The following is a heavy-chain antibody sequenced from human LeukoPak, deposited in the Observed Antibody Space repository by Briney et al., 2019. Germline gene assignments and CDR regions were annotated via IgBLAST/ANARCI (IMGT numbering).Heavy chain of an antibody. CDR1: GFTFSNAW. V-gene: IGHV3-15*07. CDR2: IKSKTDGGTT. D-gene: IGHD3-22*01. J-gene: IGHJ4*02. CDR3: STTYYYDSSEGY. Sequence: PGGSLRLSCAASGFTFSNAWMNWVRQAPGKGLEWVGRIKSKTDGGTTDYAAPVKGRFTILRDDPKNTLYLQMNSLETEDTAVYYCSTTYYYDSSEGYWGQGTLVTVSS.